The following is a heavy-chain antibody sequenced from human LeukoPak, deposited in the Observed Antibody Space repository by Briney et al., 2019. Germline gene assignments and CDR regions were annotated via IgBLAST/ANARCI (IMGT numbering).Heavy chain of an antibody. CDR3: ARVGGITMIVVLIGDAFDI. V-gene: IGHV4-39*07. D-gene: IGHD3-22*01. CDR2: IDSRGNT. J-gene: IGHJ3*02. Sequence: SSETLSLTWTVSGGSISSSCYYWGWIRQPPGKGLEWIGRIDSRGNTYYNTSLKSRVTISGDTSKNQFSLRLSSVTAADTAVYYCARVGGITMIVVLIGDAFDIWGQGTMVTVSS. CDR1: GGSISSSCYY.